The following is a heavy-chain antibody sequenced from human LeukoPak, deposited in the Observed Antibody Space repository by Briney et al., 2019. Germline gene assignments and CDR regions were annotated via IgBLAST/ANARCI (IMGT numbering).Heavy chain of an antibody. J-gene: IGHJ3*02. CDR3: ASMFGVHSGYDSHAFDI. CDR2: ISAYNGNT. V-gene: IGHV1-18*01. D-gene: IGHD5-12*01. Sequence: ASVKVSCKASGYTFTSYGISWVRQAPGQGLEWMGWISAYNGNTNYAQKLQGRVTMTTDTSTSTAYMELRSLRSDDTAVYYCASMFGVHSGYDSHAFDIWGQGTMVTVSS. CDR1: GYTFTSYG.